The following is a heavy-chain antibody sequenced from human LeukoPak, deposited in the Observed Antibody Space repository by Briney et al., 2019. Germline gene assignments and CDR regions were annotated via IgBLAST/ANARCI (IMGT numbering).Heavy chain of an antibody. CDR1: GFTFSSYG. Sequence: GSLRLSCAASGFTFSSYGMSWIRQPPGKGLEWIGEINHSGSTNYNPSLKSRVTISVDTSKNQFSLKLSSVTAADTAVYYCATRRGSGSSGYFDYWGQGTLVTVSS. J-gene: IGHJ4*02. V-gene: IGHV4-34*08. CDR2: INHSGST. D-gene: IGHD1-26*01. CDR3: ATRRGSGSSGYFDY.